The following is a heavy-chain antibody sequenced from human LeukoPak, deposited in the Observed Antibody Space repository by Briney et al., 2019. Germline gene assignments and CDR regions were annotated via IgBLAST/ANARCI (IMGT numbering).Heavy chain of an antibody. J-gene: IGHJ1*01. CDR2: ISAYNGNT. CDR1: VYTFSSYA. V-gene: IGHV1-18*01. Sequence: ASLKVSCKASVYTFSSYAISWVRQAPREGLERMGWISAYNGNTNYAQKLQGRVTMTTDTSTSTAYKELRSLRSDDTAVYYCARGYCSGGSCYSVGNFQHWGQGTLVTVSS. D-gene: IGHD2-15*01. CDR3: ARGYCSGGSCYSVGNFQH.